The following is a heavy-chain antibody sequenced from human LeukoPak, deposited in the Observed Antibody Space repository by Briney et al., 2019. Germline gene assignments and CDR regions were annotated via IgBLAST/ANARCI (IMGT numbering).Heavy chain of an antibody. CDR3: AKKLSSGWFFDY. J-gene: IGHJ4*02. V-gene: IGHV3-30*18. CDR1: GFTFSSYG. D-gene: IGHD6-19*01. Sequence: GGSLRLSCAASGFTFSSYGMHWVRQAPGKGLEWVALISYDGSNKYYAASVKGRFTISRDNSKNTLYLQMNSLRAADTAVYYCAKKLSSGWFFDYWGQGTLVTVSS. CDR2: ISYDGSNK.